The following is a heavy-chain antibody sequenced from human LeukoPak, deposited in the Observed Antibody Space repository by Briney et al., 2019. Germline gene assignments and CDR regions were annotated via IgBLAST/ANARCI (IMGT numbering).Heavy chain of an antibody. V-gene: IGHV3-74*01. CDR1: GFTFSVFW. Sequence: GGSLRLSCAASGFTFSVFWMFWVRQAPGQGLVWVSHISPDGRSTNYADSVKGRFTISRDNARNTLYLQMNSLRAEDTAVYYCARDVTPHGIYGMDVWGQGTTVTVSS. CDR2: ISPDGRST. CDR3: ARDVTPHGIYGMDV. J-gene: IGHJ6*02. D-gene: IGHD2-21*01.